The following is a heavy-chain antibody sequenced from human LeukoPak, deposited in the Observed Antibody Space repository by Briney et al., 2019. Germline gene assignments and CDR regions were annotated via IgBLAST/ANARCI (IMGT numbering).Heavy chain of an antibody. CDR3: ARDVGGGDAFDI. Sequence: SETLSLTCTVSGGSLSSGSYYWSWIRQPAGKELEWIGRIYTSGSTNYNPSLKSRVTISVDTSKNQFSLKLSSVTAADTAVYYCARDVGGGDAFDIWGQGTMVTVSS. D-gene: IGHD4-23*01. CDR2: IYTSGST. V-gene: IGHV4-61*02. J-gene: IGHJ3*02. CDR1: GGSLSSGSYY.